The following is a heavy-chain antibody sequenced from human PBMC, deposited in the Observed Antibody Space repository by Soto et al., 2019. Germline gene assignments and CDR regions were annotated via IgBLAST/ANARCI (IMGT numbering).Heavy chain of an antibody. V-gene: IGHV1-69*13. Sequence: SVKVSCKASGCVFSNYALTWVRQAPGQGLEWVGGIVPVFGTPNYAPKFQGRVTVTADESTRTGYMELTSLTSEDTAIYYCARGYNYISHGYYFENWGQGTLVSVSS. CDR3: ARGYNYISHGYYFEN. CDR1: GCVFSNYA. J-gene: IGHJ4*02. CDR2: IVPVFGTP. D-gene: IGHD2-2*03.